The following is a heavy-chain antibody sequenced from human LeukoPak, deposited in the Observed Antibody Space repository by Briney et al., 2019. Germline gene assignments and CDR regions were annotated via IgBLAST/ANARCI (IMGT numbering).Heavy chain of an antibody. CDR2: IYYSGST. Sequence: PSETLSLTCTVSGGSISSSSYYWGWIRQPPGQGLEWIGSIYYSGSTYYNPSLKSRVTISVDTSKNQFSLKLSSVTAADTAVYYCARQGYYYDSSGYHPSVLDYWGQGTLVTVSS. J-gene: IGHJ4*02. CDR1: GGSISSSSYY. V-gene: IGHV4-39*01. D-gene: IGHD3-22*01. CDR3: ARQGYYYDSSGYHPSVLDY.